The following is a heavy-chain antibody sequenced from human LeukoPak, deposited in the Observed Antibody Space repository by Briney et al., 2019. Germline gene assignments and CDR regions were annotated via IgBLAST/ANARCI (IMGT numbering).Heavy chain of an antibody. D-gene: IGHD1-26*01. CDR1: GYSISSGYY. Sequence: SETLSLTCTVSGYSISSGYYWGWIRQPPGKGLEWIGSIYHSGSTYYNPSLKSRVTISVDTSKNQFSLKLSSVTAADTAVYYCTRSSSGSSNYYYYYMDVWGKGTTVTVSS. CDR3: TRSSSGSSNYYYYYMDV. V-gene: IGHV4-38-2*02. CDR2: IYHSGST. J-gene: IGHJ6*03.